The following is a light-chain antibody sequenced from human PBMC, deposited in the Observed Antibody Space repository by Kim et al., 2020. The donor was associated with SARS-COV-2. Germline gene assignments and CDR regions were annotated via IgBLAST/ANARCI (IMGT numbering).Light chain of an antibody. V-gene: IGLV2-14*03. CDR1: SSDVGGYNY. CDR3: SSYTSSILYV. Sequence: QSALTQPASVSGSPGQSITISCTGTSSDVGGYNYVSWYQQHPGKAPKLMIYDVSNRHSGVSNRFSGSKSGNTASLTISGLQAEDEADYYCSSYTSSILYVFGTGTKVTVL. J-gene: IGLJ1*01. CDR2: DVS.